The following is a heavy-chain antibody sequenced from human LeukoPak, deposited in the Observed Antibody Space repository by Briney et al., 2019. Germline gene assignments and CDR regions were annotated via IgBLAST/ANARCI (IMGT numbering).Heavy chain of an antibody. Sequence: GGSLRLSCAASGFSFSSFDMHWVRQPTGKGLEWVSVIDTDDDTDFAGSVKGRFTISRENAENSLFLQMNNLRAGDTAMYYCARGGSTYYYGPGSPLDLWGRGTLVTAS. D-gene: IGHD3-10*01. CDR3: ARGGSTYYYGPGSPLDL. V-gene: IGHV3-13*04. CDR1: GFSFSSFD. CDR2: IDTDDDT. J-gene: IGHJ2*01.